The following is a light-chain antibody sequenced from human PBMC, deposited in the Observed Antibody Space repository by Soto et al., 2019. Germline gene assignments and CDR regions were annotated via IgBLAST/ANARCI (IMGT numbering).Light chain of an antibody. CDR1: QSVGSD. CDR3: QQYNNWPPIT. CDR2: GAS. V-gene: IGKV3-15*01. J-gene: IGKJ5*01. Sequence: ETVMTQPPATLSVSPGERATLSCRASQSVGSDLAWYQQKPGQAPRLLIYGASTRATGIPARFSGSGSGTEFTLTISSLQSEDSAVYFCQQYNNWPPITFGQGTRLEIK.